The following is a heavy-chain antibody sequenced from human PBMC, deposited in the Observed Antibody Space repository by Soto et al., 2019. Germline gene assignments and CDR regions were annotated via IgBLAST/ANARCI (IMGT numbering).Heavy chain of an antibody. Sequence: EVQLAESGGGSVQPGGSLRLSCAASGFTFTNYWIHWVRQVPGKGLEWVARIDLDGSGTSYADFVKGRFTLSRDNAKNTVYLQMSSLSVEDTALYYCTTVFEYWGKGDPVTVSP. CDR2: IDLDGSGT. CDR1: GFTFTNYW. CDR3: TTVFEY. V-gene: IGHV3-74*02. J-gene: IGHJ4*02.